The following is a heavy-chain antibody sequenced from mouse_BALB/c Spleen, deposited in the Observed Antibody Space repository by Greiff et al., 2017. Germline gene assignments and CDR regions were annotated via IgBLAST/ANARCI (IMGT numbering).Heavy chain of an antibody. J-gene: IGHJ4*01. Sequence: DVKLQESGGGLVQPGGSLRLSCATSGFTFTDYYMSWVRQPPGKALEWLGFIRNKANGYTTEYSASVKGRFTISRDNSQSILYLQMNTLRAEDSATYYCARDSPYAMDYWGQGTSVTVSS. CDR2: IRNKANGYTT. CDR1: GFTFTDYY. V-gene: IGHV7-3*02. CDR3: ARDSPYAMDY.